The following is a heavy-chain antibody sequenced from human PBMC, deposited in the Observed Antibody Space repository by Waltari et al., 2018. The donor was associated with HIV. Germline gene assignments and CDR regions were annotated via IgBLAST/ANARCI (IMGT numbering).Heavy chain of an antibody. CDR1: GDSVSSGNFY. Sequence: QVQLQESGPGLVKASETLSLNCTVSGDSVSSGNFYLTWIRQPPGKGLEWIGYIYHNGPTNYNPSLKSRVSISVDMSKNQFSLKVSSVTTADTAVYFCARLGIRGSSTRVDYWGQGTLITVSS. CDR3: ARLGIRGSSTRVDY. CDR2: IYHNGPT. J-gene: IGHJ4*02. V-gene: IGHV4-61*01. D-gene: IGHD3-16*01.